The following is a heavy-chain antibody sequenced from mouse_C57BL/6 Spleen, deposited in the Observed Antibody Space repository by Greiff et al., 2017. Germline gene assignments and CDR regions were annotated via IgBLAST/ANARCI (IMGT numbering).Heavy chain of an antibody. V-gene: IGHV1-82*01. Sequence: QVQLQQSGPELVKPGASVKISCKASGYAFSSSWMNWVKQRPGKGLEWIGRIYPGDGDTNYNGTFKGKATLTADKSSSTAYMQLSSLTSEDSAVYFCAVYGNFDYWGQGTTLTVSS. CDR2: IYPGDGDT. D-gene: IGHD2-1*01. CDR3: AVYGNFDY. CDR1: GYAFSSSW. J-gene: IGHJ2*01.